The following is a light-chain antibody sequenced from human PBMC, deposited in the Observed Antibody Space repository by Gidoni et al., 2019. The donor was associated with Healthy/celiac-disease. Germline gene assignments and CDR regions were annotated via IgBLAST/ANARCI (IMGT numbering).Light chain of an antibody. Sequence: QSVLPQPPSASGTPGPGVTISCSGNSPNIGSNTVNWYQQLPGTAPKLLIYSDNRRPSGVPDRCSCSKTGTTASLAIRGLQSEEEDDYYCAAWDDSLNGVVFGGGTKLTVL. V-gene: IGLV1-44*01. CDR1: SPNIGSNT. CDR2: SDN. CDR3: AAWDDSLNGVV. J-gene: IGLJ2*01.